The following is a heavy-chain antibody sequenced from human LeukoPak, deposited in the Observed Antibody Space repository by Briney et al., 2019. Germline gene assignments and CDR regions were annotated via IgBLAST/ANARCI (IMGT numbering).Heavy chain of an antibody. CDR3: AGGQWPQFPFDY. J-gene: IGHJ4*02. D-gene: IGHD6-19*01. CDR1: GYTFSSYY. Sequence: ASVKVSCKASGYTFSSYYMHWVRQAPGQGLEQMGIINPSGGSTSYAQKFQGRVTMTRDTSTSTVYMELSSLRSEDTAVYYCAGGQWPQFPFDYWGQGTLVTVFS. CDR2: INPSGGST. V-gene: IGHV1-46*01.